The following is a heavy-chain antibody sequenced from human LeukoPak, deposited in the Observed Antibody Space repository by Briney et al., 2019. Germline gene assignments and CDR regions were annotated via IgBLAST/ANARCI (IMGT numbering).Heavy chain of an antibody. V-gene: IGHV4-4*02. CDR3: ARAGRGAAAGTFDY. J-gene: IGHJ4*02. CDR2: IYHSGST. Sequence: PSETLSLTCAVSGGSISSSNWWGWVRQPPGKGLEWIGEIYHSGSTNYNPSLKSRVTISVDKSKNQFSLKLSSVTAADTAVYYCARAGRGAAAGTFDYWGQGTLVTVSS. D-gene: IGHD6-13*01. CDR1: GGSISSSNW.